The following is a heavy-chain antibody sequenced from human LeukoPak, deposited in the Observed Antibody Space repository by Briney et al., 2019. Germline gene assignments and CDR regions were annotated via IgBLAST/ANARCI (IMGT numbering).Heavy chain of an antibody. CDR2: VNPDNGDT. CDR3: ALSIQAASIPAFDY. J-gene: IGHJ4*02. V-gene: IGHV1-2*02. D-gene: IGHD2/OR15-2a*01. CDR1: GYPFNLTY. Sequence: ASGKVSSRVSGYPFNLTYMHRVRQAPGPRLGGVGWVNPDNGDTRYAQRFHGRVTMTRDTSISTAYMEVTGLKSDDSAVYYCALSIQAASIPAFDYWGQGTLVTVSS.